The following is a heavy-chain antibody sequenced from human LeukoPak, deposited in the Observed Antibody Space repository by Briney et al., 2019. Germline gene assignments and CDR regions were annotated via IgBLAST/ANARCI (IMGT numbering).Heavy chain of an antibody. V-gene: IGHV1-18*01. Sequence: ASVKVSCKASGYTFTSNGINWVRQAPGQGLEWMGWINVYNGNTNYAQKLQGRVTMTTDTSTSTAYMEPRSLSSDDTAVYYCARVAGGGNSDSHFDYWGQGTLVTVSS. CDR2: INVYNGNT. J-gene: IGHJ4*02. CDR3: ARVAGGGNSDSHFDY. CDR1: GYTFTSNG. D-gene: IGHD4-23*01.